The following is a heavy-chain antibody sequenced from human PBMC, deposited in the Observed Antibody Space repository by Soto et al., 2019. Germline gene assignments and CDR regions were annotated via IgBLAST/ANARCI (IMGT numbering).Heavy chain of an antibody. Sequence: GGSLRLSCTTSGFTFNTYGMYWVRQAPGKGLEWVAIIWYDGSNKYYGDSVKGRFTISRDNSKNTLYLQMNSLRAEDTALYYCARGDCTGAYCYSWPFNYLVDVWGRGTTVTGSS. CDR3: ARGDCTGAYCYSWPFNYLVDV. V-gene: IGHV3-33*08. CDR2: IWYDGSNK. D-gene: IGHD2-15*01. J-gene: IGHJ6*02. CDR1: GFTFNTYG.